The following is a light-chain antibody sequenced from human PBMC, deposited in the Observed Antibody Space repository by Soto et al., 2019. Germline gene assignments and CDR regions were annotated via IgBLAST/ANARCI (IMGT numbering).Light chain of an antibody. J-gene: IGKJ1*01. CDR3: QQFGSAPEGT. Sequence: PGESAPVYCRASQTVRGIYLAWYQQKPGQAPRLLIYGGSSRATGIPDRFSGSGSGTDFTLTISRLESEDFAVYYCQQFGSAPEGTFGQGTKVDIK. V-gene: IGKV3-20*01. CDR2: GGS. CDR1: QTVRGIY.